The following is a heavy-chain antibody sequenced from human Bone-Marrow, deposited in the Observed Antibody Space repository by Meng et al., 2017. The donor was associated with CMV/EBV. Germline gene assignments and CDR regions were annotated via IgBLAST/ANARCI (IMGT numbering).Heavy chain of an antibody. CDR1: GFTVSSNY. CDR3: ARVSGFWSRHEGMDV. J-gene: IGHJ6*02. V-gene: IGHV3-66*02. CDR2: IYSGGST. Sequence: GESLKISCAASGFTVSSNYMSWVCQAPGKGLEWVSVIYSGGSTYYADSVKGRFTISRDNSKNKLYLQMNSLRAEDTAVYYCARVSGFWSRHEGMDVWGQGNTVTVSS. D-gene: IGHD3-3*01.